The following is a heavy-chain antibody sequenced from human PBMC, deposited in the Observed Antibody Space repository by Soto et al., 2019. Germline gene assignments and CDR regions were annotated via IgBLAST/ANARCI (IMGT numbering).Heavy chain of an antibody. D-gene: IGHD7-27*01. CDR2: ISSNGGST. CDR3: ARGLGYAFDI. J-gene: IGHJ3*02. V-gene: IGHV3-64*01. Sequence: GGSLRLSCAAAGFTFSSYAMHWVRQAPGKGLEYVSAISSNGGSTYYANSVKGRFTISRDNSKNTLYLQMGCLRAEDMAVYYCARGLGYAFDIWGPGTMVTVSS. CDR1: GFTFSSYA.